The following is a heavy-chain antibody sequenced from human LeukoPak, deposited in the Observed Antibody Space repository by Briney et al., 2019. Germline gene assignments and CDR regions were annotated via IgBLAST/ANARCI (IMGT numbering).Heavy chain of an antibody. D-gene: IGHD5-18*01. J-gene: IGHJ1*01. CDR2: ISAYNGDT. Sequence: GASVKVPCKASGYIFSNYGINWVRQAPGQGPEWRGWISAYNGDTHYAQNLQGRVTMTTDTSTSTAYMELRSLRSDDTAVYYCARDDRSVDTAMSFQHWGQGTLVTVSS. CDR3: ARDDRSVDTAMSFQH. V-gene: IGHV1-18*01. CDR1: GYIFSNYG.